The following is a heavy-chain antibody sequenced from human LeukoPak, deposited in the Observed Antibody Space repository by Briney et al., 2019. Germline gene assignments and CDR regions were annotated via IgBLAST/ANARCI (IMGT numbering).Heavy chain of an antibody. CDR1: GFTFSSYA. J-gene: IGHJ4*02. Sequence: GGSLRLSCAASGFTFSSYAMHWVRQAPRKGLEYVSAISSNGGSTYYANSVKGRFTISRDNFKNTLYLQMGSLRAEDMAVYYCARDGEGFDYWGQGTLVTVSS. D-gene: IGHD3-10*01. CDR2: ISSNGGST. V-gene: IGHV3-64*01. CDR3: ARDGEGFDY.